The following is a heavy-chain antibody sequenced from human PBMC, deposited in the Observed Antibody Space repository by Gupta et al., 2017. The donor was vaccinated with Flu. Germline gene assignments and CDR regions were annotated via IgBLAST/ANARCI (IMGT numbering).Heavy chain of an antibody. CDR1: GFIYSSYS. CDR2: IRTSSSTV. J-gene: IGHJ6*02. V-gene: IGHV3-48*02. CDR3: ARDRVVLRGMSVYYAGMDV. Sequence: EVQLVESGGGLVHSGGSLSLPCAASGFIYSSYSTNWVRQAPGKGLEWVSYIRTSSSTVYYSDSVKSRFTISRDNAKNSQYLQMNGLRDEDTAVYYCARDRVVLRGMSVYYAGMDVWGQGTTVTVS. D-gene: IGHD2-2*01.